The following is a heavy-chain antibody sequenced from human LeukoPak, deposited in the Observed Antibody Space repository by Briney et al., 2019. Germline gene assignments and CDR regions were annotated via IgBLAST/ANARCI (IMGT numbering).Heavy chain of an antibody. Sequence: GGSLRLSCAASGFTLSNAWMSWVRQAPGKGLEWVGRIKSKTDGGTTDYAAPVKGRFTISRDDSKNTLYLQMNSLKTEDTAVYYCTTIFAAMVHFDYWGQGTLVTVSS. CDR1: GFTLSNAW. CDR3: TTIFAAMVHFDY. D-gene: IGHD5-18*01. J-gene: IGHJ4*02. V-gene: IGHV3-15*01. CDR2: IKSKTDGGTT.